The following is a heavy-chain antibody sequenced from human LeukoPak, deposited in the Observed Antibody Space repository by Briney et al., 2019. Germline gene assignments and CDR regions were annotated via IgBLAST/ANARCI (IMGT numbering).Heavy chain of an antibody. Sequence: GGSLRLFCAASGFTFSSYAMSWVRQAPGKGLEWVSAISGSGGSTYYADSVKGRFTISRDNSKNTLYLQMNSLRAEDTAVYYCAKFLPTHIVVANYYFDYWGQGTLVTVSS. D-gene: IGHD2-21*01. J-gene: IGHJ4*02. CDR2: ISGSGGST. CDR3: AKFLPTHIVVANYYFDY. CDR1: GFTFSSYA. V-gene: IGHV3-23*01.